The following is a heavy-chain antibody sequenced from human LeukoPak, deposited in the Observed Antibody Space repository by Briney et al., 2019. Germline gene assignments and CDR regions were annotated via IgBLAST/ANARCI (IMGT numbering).Heavy chain of an antibody. CDR2: IYYSGST. D-gene: IGHD2-2*01. CDR3: GGGRHCSSPSCPFDY. Sequence: SETLSLTCTVSGGSIINYHWSWIRQPPGKGLEWIGYIYYSGSTNYNPSLKSRVTISVDTSKNQFSLKLSSVTAADTAVYYWGGGRHCSSPSCPFDYWGQGPLVTVPS. V-gene: IGHV4-59*01. J-gene: IGHJ4*02. CDR1: GGSIINYH.